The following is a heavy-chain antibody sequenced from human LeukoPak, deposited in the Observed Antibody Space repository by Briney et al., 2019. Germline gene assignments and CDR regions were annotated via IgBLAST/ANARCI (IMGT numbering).Heavy chain of an antibody. D-gene: IGHD6-19*01. J-gene: IGHJ4*02. Sequence: GGSLRLSCAASGFTFSTYAMSWVRQAPGKGLEWVSSISGSDSSTYYAHSVKGRFSISRDNSKNTLYPQMNSLRADDTALYYCARNGYTSGWYRNWGQGTLVTVSS. CDR3: ARNGYTSGWYRN. CDR2: ISGSDSST. V-gene: IGHV3-23*01. CDR1: GFTFSTYA.